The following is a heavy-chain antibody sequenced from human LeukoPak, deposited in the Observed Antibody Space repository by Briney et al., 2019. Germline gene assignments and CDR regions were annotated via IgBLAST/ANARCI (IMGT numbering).Heavy chain of an antibody. CDR1: GGSISSGDYY. CDR2: IYYSGST. Sequence: SQTLSLTCTVSGGSISSGDYYWSWIRQPPGKGLEWIGYIYYSGSTYYNPSLKSRVTISVDTSKNQFSLKLSSVTAADTAVYYCARGGPTVPYYGMDVWGQGTTVTVSS. J-gene: IGHJ6*02. D-gene: IGHD4-17*01. V-gene: IGHV4-30-4*01. CDR3: ARGGPTVPYYGMDV.